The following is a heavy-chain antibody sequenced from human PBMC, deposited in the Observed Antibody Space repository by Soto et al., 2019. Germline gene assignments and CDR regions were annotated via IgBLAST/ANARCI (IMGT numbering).Heavy chain of an antibody. Sequence: NPSETLSLTCAVYGDSISDSYWWSWVRQPPGKGLEWIGEIDHSGTTKYNPSLKSRVTISVDKSKSQFSLELNSVTAADTAVYYCATVLPNIVVLSHAPAHGAFDIWGQGTMVTVSS. J-gene: IGHJ3*02. CDR1: GDSISDSYW. V-gene: IGHV4-4*02. CDR2: IDHSGTT. D-gene: IGHD2-2*01. CDR3: ATVLPNIVVLSHAPAHGAFDI.